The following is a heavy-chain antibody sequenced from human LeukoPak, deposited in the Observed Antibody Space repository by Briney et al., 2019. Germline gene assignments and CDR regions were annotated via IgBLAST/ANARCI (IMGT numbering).Heavy chain of an antibody. CDR1: GFSLSNYW. Sequence: PGGPLRLSCAASGFSLSNYWMHWVRQAPGKGLMWVSQISPDGSQTFYADSVKGRFTISRDNAKNTLFLQIDSLRAEDTALYYCVRSLRSADFWGQGTLVTVSS. CDR2: ISPDGSQT. V-gene: IGHV3-74*01. CDR3: VRSLRSADF. J-gene: IGHJ4*02.